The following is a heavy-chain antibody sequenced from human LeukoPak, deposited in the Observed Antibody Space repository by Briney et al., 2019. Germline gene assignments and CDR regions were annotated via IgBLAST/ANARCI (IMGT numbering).Heavy chain of an antibody. D-gene: IGHD5-18*01. CDR3: ARVPVGQYSYDS. CDR2: ISSSGTTI. V-gene: IGHV3-11*04. Sequence: GGSLRLSCAASGFTFSDYYMSWIRQAPGKGLEWVSYISSSGTTIYYADSVKGRFTISRDNAKNTLYLQMNTLRAEDTAVYYCARVPVGQYSYDSWGQGSLVTVSS. J-gene: IGHJ5*02. CDR1: GFTFSDYY.